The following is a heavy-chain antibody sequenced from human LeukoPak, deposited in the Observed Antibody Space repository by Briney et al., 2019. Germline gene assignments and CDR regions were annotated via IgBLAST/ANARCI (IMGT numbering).Heavy chain of an antibody. J-gene: IGHJ4*02. V-gene: IGHV1-18*01. Sequence: ASVKVSCKASGYTFTSYAMHWVRQAPGQGLEWMGWISAYNGNTNYAQKLQGRVTMTTDTSTSTAYMELRSLRSDDTAVYYCARGLEPVSNDYWGQGTLVTVSS. CDR1: GYTFTSYA. D-gene: IGHD1-1*01. CDR3: ARGLEPVSNDY. CDR2: ISAYNGNT.